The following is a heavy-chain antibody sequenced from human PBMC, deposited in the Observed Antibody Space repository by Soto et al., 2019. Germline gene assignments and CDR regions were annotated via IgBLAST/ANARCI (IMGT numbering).Heavy chain of an antibody. D-gene: IGHD3-22*01. CDR3: ARLLNGSGYPLGAFDI. J-gene: IGHJ3*02. CDR1: GFTFSSYA. CDR2: ISYDGSNK. Sequence: PGGSLRLSCAASGFTFSSYAMHWVRQAPGKGLEWVAVISYDGSNKYYADSVKGRFTISRDNSKNTLYLQMNSLRAEDTAVYYCARLLNGSGYPLGAFDIWGQGTMVTVSS. V-gene: IGHV3-30-3*01.